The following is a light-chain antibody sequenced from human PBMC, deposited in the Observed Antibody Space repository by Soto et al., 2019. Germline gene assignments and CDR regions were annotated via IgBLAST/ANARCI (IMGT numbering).Light chain of an antibody. CDR1: SSDVGAYTF. CDR2: DVS. CDR3: SSYTSSSPHV. V-gene: IGLV2-14*03. Sequence: QSVLTQPASVSGSPGQSITISCTGTSSDVGAYTFVSWYQQHPDKVPKLMIFDVSRRPSGVSDRFSGSKSGNTASLTISGLQPEDEADYYCSSYTSSSPHVFGSGTKLTVL. J-gene: IGLJ1*01.